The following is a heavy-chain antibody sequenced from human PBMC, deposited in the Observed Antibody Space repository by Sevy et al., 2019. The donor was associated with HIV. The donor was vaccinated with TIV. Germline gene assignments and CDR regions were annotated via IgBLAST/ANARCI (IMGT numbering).Heavy chain of an antibody. Sequence: SETLSLTCTVSGGSISSYYWSWIRQPPGKGLEWIGYIYYSGSTNYNPSLKSRVTISVDTSKNQFVLKQSSVTAADTAVYYCARVYCSGGSGYSKRGHDAFDIWGQGTMVTVSS. D-gene: IGHD2-15*01. CDR3: ARVYCSGGSGYSKRGHDAFDI. J-gene: IGHJ3*02. CDR2: IYYSGST. CDR1: GGSISSYY. V-gene: IGHV4-59*01.